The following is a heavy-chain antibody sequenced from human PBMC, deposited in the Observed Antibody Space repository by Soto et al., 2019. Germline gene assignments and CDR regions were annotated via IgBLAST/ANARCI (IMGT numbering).Heavy chain of an antibody. V-gene: IGHV1-18*01. CDR2: ISAYNGNT. CDR1: GYTFTSYG. D-gene: IGHD2-15*01. Sequence: GASVKVSCKASGYTFTSYGISWVRQAPGQGLEWMGWISAYNGNTNYAQKLQGRVTMTTDTSTSTAYMELRSLRSDDTAVYYCARLSVVVVAATADYYYYMDVWGKGTTVTVSS. J-gene: IGHJ6*03. CDR3: ARLSVVVVAATADYYYYMDV.